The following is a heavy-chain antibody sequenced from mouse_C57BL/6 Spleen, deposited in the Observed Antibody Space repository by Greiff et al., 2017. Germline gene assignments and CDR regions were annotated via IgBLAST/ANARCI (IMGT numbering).Heavy chain of an antibody. Sequence: VQLQESGPGLVAPSQSLSITCTVSGFSLTSYGVDWVRQSPGKGLEWLGVIRGVGSTNNNSALKSRLSISKDNSKSQFFLKMNSLQTDDTAMYYCARGGLVGIWYYAMDYWGQGTSVTVSS. CDR2: IRGVGST. D-gene: IGHD1-1*02. CDR3: ARGGLVGIWYYAMDY. J-gene: IGHJ4*01. CDR1: GFSLTSYG. V-gene: IGHV2-6*01.